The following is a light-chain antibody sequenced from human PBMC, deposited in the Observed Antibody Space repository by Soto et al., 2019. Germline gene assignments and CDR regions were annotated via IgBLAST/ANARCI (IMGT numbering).Light chain of an antibody. CDR3: QQSYNSTQT. Sequence: EIQRTQSPSSLSASVGDEVTITCRASHTIMTYLNWYQLKQGKPPRLLIYAASSLQSGVPSRFSGSVSGTDGTITINSLKPEDGSTYSCQQSYNSTQTFGQGTKVDNK. CDR2: AAS. CDR1: HTIMTY. J-gene: IGKJ1*01. V-gene: IGKV1-39*01.